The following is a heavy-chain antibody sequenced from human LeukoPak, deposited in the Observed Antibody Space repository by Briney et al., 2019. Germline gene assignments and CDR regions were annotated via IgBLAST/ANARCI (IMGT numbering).Heavy chain of an antibody. CDR2: IRHDGSHK. D-gene: IGHD5-24*01. CDR1: RFIISNYG. CDR3: ALMRDGYTQ. Sequence: PGGSLKLSCTASRFIISNYGMHWVRQAPGKGLEWVAFIRHDGSHKSYADSVKGRFTISRDNSKNTLYLQMNSLRAEDTAVYYCALMRDGYTQWGQGTLVTVSS. V-gene: IGHV3-30*02. J-gene: IGHJ4*02.